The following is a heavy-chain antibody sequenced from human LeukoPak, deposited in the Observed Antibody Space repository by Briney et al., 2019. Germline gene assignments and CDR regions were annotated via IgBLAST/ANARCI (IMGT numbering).Heavy chain of an antibody. CDR3: ARGSGNYYRVMDY. D-gene: IGHD1-26*01. Sequence: PGGSLRLSCAASGFTFTSHWMNWVRQAPGKGLEWVANVNPDESEKYCVDSVKGRFTISRDNAKNSLYLQMNSLRAEDTAVYYCARGSGNYYRVMDYWGQGALVTVSA. CDR1: GFTFTSHW. J-gene: IGHJ4*02. CDR2: VNPDESEK. V-gene: IGHV3-7*01.